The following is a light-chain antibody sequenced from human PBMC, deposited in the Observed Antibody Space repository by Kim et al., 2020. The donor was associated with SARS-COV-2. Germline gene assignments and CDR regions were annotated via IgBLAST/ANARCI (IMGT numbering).Light chain of an antibody. Sequence: ASVGDRLTITCRASQTIGDWLAWYQQKPGRAPKLLIYKASTLQSGVPSRFSGSGSGTVFTLTISSLQPDDFATYYCQQYNTYSVTFGQGTKVEIK. J-gene: IGKJ1*01. CDR2: KAS. CDR1: QTIGDW. V-gene: IGKV1-5*03. CDR3: QQYNTYSVT.